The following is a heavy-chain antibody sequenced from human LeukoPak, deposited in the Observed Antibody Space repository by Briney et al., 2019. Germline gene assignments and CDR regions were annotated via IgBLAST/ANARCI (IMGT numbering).Heavy chain of an antibody. Sequence: PSETLSLTCAVYGGSFSGYYWSWIRQPPGKGLEWIGEINHSGSTNYNPSPKSRLTISVDTSKNQIPLKLSSVTAADTAVYYCARGGSGAYDFWSASLSHSPGSYYFDYWGQGTLVTVSS. CDR1: GGSFSGYY. CDR3: ARGGSGAYDFWSASLSHSPGSYYFDY. V-gene: IGHV4-34*01. J-gene: IGHJ4*02. CDR2: INHSGST. D-gene: IGHD3-3*01.